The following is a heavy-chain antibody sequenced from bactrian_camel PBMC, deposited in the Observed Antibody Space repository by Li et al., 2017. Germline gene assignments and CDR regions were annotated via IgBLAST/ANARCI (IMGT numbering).Heavy chain of an antibody. Sequence: HVQLVESGGGSVQAGGSLTLTCTASGSTSDDSDMGWYRQAPGKEREGVAVTDTDGRINYADPVKGRFAISRDNAKNTLYLQLNSLKPEDTALYSCAADWSCGGRWLGYSALFNHWGQGTQVTVSS. CDR2: TDTDGRI. V-gene: IGHV3S63*01. CDR1: GSTSDDSD. D-gene: IGHD1*01. CDR3: AADWSCGGRWLGYSALFNH. J-gene: IGHJ4*01.